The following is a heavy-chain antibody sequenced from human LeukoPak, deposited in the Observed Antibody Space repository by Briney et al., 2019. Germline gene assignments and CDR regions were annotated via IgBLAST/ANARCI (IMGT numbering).Heavy chain of an antibody. D-gene: IGHD6-13*01. J-gene: IGHJ6*02. Sequence: ASVKVSCKASGYTFTSYYMHWVRQAPGQGLEWMGIINPSDGTTYYAQKFRGRVTMTRDTSTSTVYMDLSNLRSEDTAVYYCAREGIAAAGTQHYYYYGMDVWGQGTTVTVSS. CDR3: AREGIAAAGTQHYYYYGMDV. CDR2: INPSDGTT. CDR1: GYTFTSYY. V-gene: IGHV1-46*01.